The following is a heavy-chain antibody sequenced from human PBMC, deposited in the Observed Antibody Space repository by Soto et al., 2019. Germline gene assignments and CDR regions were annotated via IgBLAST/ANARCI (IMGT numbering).Heavy chain of an antibody. CDR1: GGSFSGYY. J-gene: IGHJ6*02. CDR3: ARGKRDYYYGMDF. V-gene: IGHV4-34*01. CDR2: INHSGST. Sequence: QVQLQQWGAGLLKPSETLSLTCAVYGGSFSGYYWSWIRQPPGKGLEWIGEINHSGSTNYNPSLKSRVTISVDTSKNQFSLKLSSVTAADTAVYYCARGKRDYYYGMDFWCQGTTVTVSS.